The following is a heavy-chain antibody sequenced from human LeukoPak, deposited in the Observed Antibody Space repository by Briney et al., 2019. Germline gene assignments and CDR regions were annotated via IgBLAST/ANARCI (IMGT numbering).Heavy chain of an antibody. Sequence: PSETLSLTCTVSGGSISSSSYYWGWIRQPPGKGLEWIGSIYHSGSTYYNPSLKSRVTISVDTSKNQFSLKLSSVTAADTAVYYCASEPVAGTFDYWGQGTLVTVSS. CDR3: ASEPVAGTFDY. CDR2: IYHSGST. D-gene: IGHD6-19*01. V-gene: IGHV4-39*07. CDR1: GGSISSSSYY. J-gene: IGHJ4*02.